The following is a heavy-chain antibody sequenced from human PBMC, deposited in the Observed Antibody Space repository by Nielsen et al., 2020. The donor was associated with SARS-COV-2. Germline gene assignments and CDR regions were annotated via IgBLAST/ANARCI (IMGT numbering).Heavy chain of an antibody. CDR2: INHSGST. Sequence: SETLSLTCAVYGGSFSGYYWSWIRQPPGKGLEWIGEINHSGSTNYNPSLKSRVTISVDTSKNRFSLKLSSVTAADTAVYYCARGLEWLYYWCQGTLVTVSS. D-gene: IGHD3-3*01. CDR3: ARGLEWLYY. J-gene: IGHJ4*01. V-gene: IGHV4-34*01. CDR1: GGSFSGYY.